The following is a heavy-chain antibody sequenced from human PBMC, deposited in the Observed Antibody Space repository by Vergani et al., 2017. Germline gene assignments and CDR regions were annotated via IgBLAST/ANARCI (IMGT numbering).Heavy chain of an antibody. V-gene: IGHV4-61*02. CDR2: FYTSGST. D-gene: IGHD6-13*01. CDR1: GGSISSGDYY. Sequence: QVQLQESGPGLVKPSQTLSLSCSVSGGSISSGDYYWTWIRQPAGKGLQYLGRFYTSGSTNYNPSLRSRLSMSREPSKNQFSLKIMSVTAADTALYYCARFDPQVEQPHYWGQGIMVTVSS. CDR3: ARFDPQVEQPHY. J-gene: IGHJ4*02.